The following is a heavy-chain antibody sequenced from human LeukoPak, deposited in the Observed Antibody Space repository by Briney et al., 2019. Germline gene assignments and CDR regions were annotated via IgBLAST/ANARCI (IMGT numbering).Heavy chain of an antibody. CDR2: IHYSGTT. CDR1: GGSISGYF. D-gene: IGHD3-10*01. Sequence: SETLSLTCTVSGGSISGYFWSWIRQPPGKGLEWIGYIHYSGTTNYNPSLNSRVTISVDTSKNQFSLRLSSVTAADAAVYYCARYGITIVRGGKYYFDSWGQGTLVTVSS. V-gene: IGHV4-59*08. CDR3: ARYGITIVRGGKYYFDS. J-gene: IGHJ4*02.